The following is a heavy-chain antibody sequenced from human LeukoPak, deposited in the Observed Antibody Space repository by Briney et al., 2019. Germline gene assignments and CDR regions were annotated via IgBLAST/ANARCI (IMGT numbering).Heavy chain of an antibody. CDR3: ATDHPTTVTTALDY. D-gene: IGHD4-17*01. J-gene: IGHJ4*02. Sequence: ASVKVSCKVSGYTLTELSMHWVRQAPGKGLEWMRGFDPEDGETIYAQKFQGRVTMTEDTSTDTAYMELSSLRSEDTAVYYCATDHPTTVTTALDYWGQGTLVTVSS. CDR1: GYTLTELS. V-gene: IGHV1-24*01. CDR2: FDPEDGET.